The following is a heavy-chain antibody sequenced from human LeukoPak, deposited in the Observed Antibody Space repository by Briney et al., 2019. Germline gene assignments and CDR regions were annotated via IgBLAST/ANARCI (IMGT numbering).Heavy chain of an antibody. V-gene: IGHV1-8*01. CDR1: GYTFTSYD. CDR2: MNPNSGNT. J-gene: IGHJ5*02. D-gene: IGHD3-10*01. Sequence: ASVKVSCKASGYTFTSYDINWVRQATGQGLEWMGWMNPNSGNTGYAQKFQGRVTMTRNTSISTAYMELSSLRSEDTAVYYCARCRTTLLWFGELLKVTEIWFDPWGQGTLVTVSS. CDR3: ARCRTTLLWFGELLKVTEIWFDP.